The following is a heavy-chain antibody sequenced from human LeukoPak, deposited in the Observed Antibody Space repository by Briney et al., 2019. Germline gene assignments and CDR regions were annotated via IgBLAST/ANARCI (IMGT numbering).Heavy chain of an antibody. Sequence: GRSLTPSCAASGFTFDAYAMHWVRQAPGKGLEWLSIISWNSGYIDYADSVKGRFTISRDNAKNSLFLQMDSLRTEDTAFYYCAKVRGTYSSGYYFDTWG. D-gene: IGHD6-19*01. CDR1: GFTFDAYA. J-gene: IGHJ5*01. CDR2: ISWNSGYI. CDR3: AKVRGTYSSGYYFDT. V-gene: IGHV3-9*01.